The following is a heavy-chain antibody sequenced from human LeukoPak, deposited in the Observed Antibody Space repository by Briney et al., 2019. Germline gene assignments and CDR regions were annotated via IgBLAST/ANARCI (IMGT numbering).Heavy chain of an antibody. CDR1: GGTFSSHA. Sequence: APVKVSCKASGGTFSSHAISWVRQAPGQGLEWMGGIIPIFGTANYAQKFQGRVTITADESTSTAYMELSSLRSEDTAVYYCARESKRYCSSTSCNDYWGQGTLVTVSS. V-gene: IGHV1-69*13. CDR2: IIPIFGTA. D-gene: IGHD2-2*01. CDR3: ARESKRYCSSTSCNDY. J-gene: IGHJ4*02.